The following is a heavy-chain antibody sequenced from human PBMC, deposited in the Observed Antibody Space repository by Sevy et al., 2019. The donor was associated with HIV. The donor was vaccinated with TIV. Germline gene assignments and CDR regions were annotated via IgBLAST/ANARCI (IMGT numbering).Heavy chain of an antibody. CDR3: ARHFRYYDYVWGSYRYADNWFDP. D-gene: IGHD3-16*02. J-gene: IGHJ5*02. Sequence: SETLSLTCTVSGGSISGYYWSWIRQSPGKGLEWIGYIYNVGDTRYNPSLKSRVTISVDTSKNQFSLKLSSVTAADTAVYYCARHFRYYDYVWGSYRYADNWFDPWGQGTLVTVSS. CDR1: GGSISGYY. V-gene: IGHV4-59*08. CDR2: IYNVGDT.